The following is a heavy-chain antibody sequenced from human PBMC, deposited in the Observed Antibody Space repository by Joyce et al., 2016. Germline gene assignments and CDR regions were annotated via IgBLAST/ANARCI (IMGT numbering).Heavy chain of an antibody. CDR2: RWYDGVTE. V-gene: IGHV3-33*01. CDR3: ARIIAAARFNWFDP. J-gene: IGHJ5*02. CDR1: GFTLNSYG. Sequence: QVQLVESGGGVVQPGRSLRLSCAASGFTLNSYGIHWVRQAPGKGLECVAVRWYDGVTEYYADSVKGRFTISRDTSKNTLSLQMNSLRVEDTAVYYCARIIAAARFNWFDPWGQGTLVTVSS. D-gene: IGHD6-13*01.